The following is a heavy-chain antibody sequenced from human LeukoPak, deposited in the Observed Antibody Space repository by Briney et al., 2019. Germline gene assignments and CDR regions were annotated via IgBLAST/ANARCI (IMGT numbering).Heavy chain of an antibody. CDR2: ITWNGGST. CDR3: ARDGKRVTTQFYYYGIDL. V-gene: IGHV3-20*01. J-gene: IGHJ6*02. D-gene: IGHD3-3*01. Sequence: GGSLRLSCTAAGFTFEDYGMSWVRQTPGKGLEWVAGITWNGGSTDYAVSVRGRFTISRDNAKKSVYLQMNSLRAEDAALYHCARDGKRVTTQFYYYGIDLWGQGTTVTVSS. CDR1: GFTFEDYG.